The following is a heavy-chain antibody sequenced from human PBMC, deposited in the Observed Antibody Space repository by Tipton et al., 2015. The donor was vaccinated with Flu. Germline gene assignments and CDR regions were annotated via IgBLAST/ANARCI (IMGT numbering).Heavy chain of an antibody. J-gene: IGHJ5*02. Sequence: TLSLTCAVYGGSFSGYYWSWIRQPPGKGLEWIGEINHSGSTNYNPSLKSRVTISVDTSKNQFSLKLSSVTAADTAVYYCARGRTRTTYYYGSGSRGWFDPWGQGTLVTVSS. CDR1: GGSFSGYY. V-gene: IGHV4-34*01. D-gene: IGHD3-10*01. CDR2: INHSGST. CDR3: ARGRTRTTYYYGSGSRGWFDP.